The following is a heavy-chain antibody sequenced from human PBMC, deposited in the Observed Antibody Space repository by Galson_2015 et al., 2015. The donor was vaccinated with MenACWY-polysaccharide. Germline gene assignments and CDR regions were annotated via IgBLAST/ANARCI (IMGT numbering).Heavy chain of an antibody. Sequence: SLRLSCAASGFTFNDAWMSWVRQAPGKGLEWVGRIKTKTNGGTTEYAAPVKGRFTISRDDSENTVYLQMNSLRAEDTAVYHCTTKASNWNVDGREQYFDHWGQGTLVTVSS. CDR2: IKTKTNGGTT. CDR1: GFTFNDAW. V-gene: IGHV3-15*01. J-gene: IGHJ4*02. D-gene: IGHD1-1*01. CDR3: TTKASNWNVDGREQYFDH.